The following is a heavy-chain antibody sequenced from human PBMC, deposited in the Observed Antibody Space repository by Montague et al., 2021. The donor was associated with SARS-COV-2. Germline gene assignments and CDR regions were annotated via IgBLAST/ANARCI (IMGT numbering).Heavy chain of an antibody. Sequence: SETLSLTCAVSDDSISTSTIYYWGWIRQPPGKGLEWIGEINHSGSTNYNPSLKSRVTISVDTSKNQFSLKLNSVSAADTAVYYCARGQVTIFGVLIMLPAAGALDIWGQGTMVTVSS. V-gene: IGHV4-34*01. J-gene: IGHJ3*02. CDR2: INHSGST. CDR3: ARGQVTIFGVLIMLPAAGALDI. D-gene: IGHD3-3*01. CDR1: DDSISTSTIYY.